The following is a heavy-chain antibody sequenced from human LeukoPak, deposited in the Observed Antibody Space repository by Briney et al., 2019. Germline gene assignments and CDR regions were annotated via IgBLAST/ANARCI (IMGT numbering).Heavy chain of an antibody. CDR2: IIPIFGTA. V-gene: IGHV1-69*13. J-gene: IGHJ4*02. D-gene: IGHD4-17*01. CDR3: ARDRPTGYDFDY. CDR1: GGTFSSYA. Sequence: PVASVKVSCKASGGTFSSYAISWVRQAPGQGLEWMGGIIPIFGTANYAQKFQGRATITADESTSTAYMELSSLRSEDTAVYYCARDRPTGYDFDYWGQGTLVTVSS.